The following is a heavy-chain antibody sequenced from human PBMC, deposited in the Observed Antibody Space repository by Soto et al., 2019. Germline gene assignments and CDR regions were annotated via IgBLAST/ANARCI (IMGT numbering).Heavy chain of an antibody. J-gene: IGHJ4*02. CDR1: GFTFSDYY. CDR3: ARAASAAGSRDFDY. CDR2: ISSTSRHT. D-gene: IGHD6-13*01. Sequence: ESGGGLVKPGGSLRLSCAASGFTFSDYYVTWIRQAPGKGLEWLSYISSTSRHTDYADSVKGRFTISRDNANNSLYLQMNSLRVDDTAVYFCARAASAAGSRDFDYWGQGALVTVSS. V-gene: IGHV3-11*06.